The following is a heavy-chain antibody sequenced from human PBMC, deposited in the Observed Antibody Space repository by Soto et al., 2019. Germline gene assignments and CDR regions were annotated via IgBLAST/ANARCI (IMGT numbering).Heavy chain of an antibody. CDR1: GGSISSSSYY. Sequence: QLQLQESGPRLVKPSETLSLTCAVSGGSISSSSYYWGWIRQPPGKGLEWIGSIFYDGCTYYNPSLKRRVTISVDTSKNQFSLKLRSATAEDTAVYYGASHGALQAPLTNWGQGTLVTVSS. CDR3: ASHGALQAPLTN. D-gene: IGHD1-1*01. CDR2: IFYDGCT. V-gene: IGHV4-39*01. J-gene: IGHJ4*02.